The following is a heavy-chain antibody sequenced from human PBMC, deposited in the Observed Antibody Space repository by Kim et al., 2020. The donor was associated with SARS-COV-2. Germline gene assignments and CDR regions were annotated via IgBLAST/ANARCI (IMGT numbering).Heavy chain of an antibody. D-gene: IGHD3-10*01. Sequence: GGSLRLSCAASGFTFGDYAMHWVRQAPGKGLEWVSGISWNSGSIGYADSVKGRFTISRDNAKNSLYLQMNSLRAEDTALYYCATYGSGTNFDYWGQGTLVTVSS. CDR3: ATYGSGTNFDY. J-gene: IGHJ4*02. CDR2: ISWNSGSI. CDR1: GFTFGDYA. V-gene: IGHV3-9*01.